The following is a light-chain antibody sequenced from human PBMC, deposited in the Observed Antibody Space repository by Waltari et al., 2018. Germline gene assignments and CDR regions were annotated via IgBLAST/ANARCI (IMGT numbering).Light chain of an antibody. Sequence: QSALTQPASVSGSPGQSITISCTGTISDVGRYNHVSWYQQHPGNAPKLMIYAVTKRPSGVSDRFIGSKSGNMASLAISGLQAEDEGEYFCSSYAGSSKGIFGGGTRVTVL. J-gene: IGLJ2*01. CDR1: ISDVGRYNH. CDR2: AVT. CDR3: SSYAGSSKGI. V-gene: IGLV2-23*02.